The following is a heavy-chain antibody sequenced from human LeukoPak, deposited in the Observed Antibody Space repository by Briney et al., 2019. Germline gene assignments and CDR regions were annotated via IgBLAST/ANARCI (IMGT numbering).Heavy chain of an antibody. J-gene: IGHJ3*01. CDR1: GFMFSSLG. CDR3: MCSSLMVP. D-gene: IGHD2-8*01. V-gene: IGHV3-33*01. CDR2: VWHDGVSK. Sequence: PGGSLRLSCAASGFMFSSLGMHWVRQAPGKGLEWLAVVWHDGVSKYYVDSVKGRFTISRDNYQNTLYLQMDSLRVDDTAMYYCMCSSLMVPWGQGTKVTVSS.